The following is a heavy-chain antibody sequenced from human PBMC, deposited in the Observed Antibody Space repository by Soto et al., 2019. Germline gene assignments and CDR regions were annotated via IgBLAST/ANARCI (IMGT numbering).Heavy chain of an antibody. CDR2: IIAILGIT. V-gene: IGHV1-69*02. CDR1: GGTFSSYT. Sequence: SVKVSCKASGGTFSSYTISCVRQAPGQGLEWMGRIIAILGITNYAQKVQGRVTITADTSASTAYMELSSLRSEDTAVYYCARGSEDDFWSGYDEEMDVWGQGTTVTVSS. J-gene: IGHJ6*02. CDR3: ARGSEDDFWSGYDEEMDV. D-gene: IGHD3-3*01.